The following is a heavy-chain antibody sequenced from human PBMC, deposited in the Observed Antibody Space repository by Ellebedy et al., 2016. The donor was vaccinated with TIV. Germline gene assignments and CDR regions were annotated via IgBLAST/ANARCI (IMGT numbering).Heavy chain of an antibody. CDR1: GYTFTSYD. D-gene: IGHD2-2*02. J-gene: IGHJ5*02. CDR2: MNPNSGNT. Sequence: ASVKVSCXASGYTFTSYDINWVRQATGQGLEWMGWMNPNSGNTGYAQKFQGRVTMTRNTSISTAYMELSSLRSEDTAVYYCAREIMLDCSSTSCYIGWFNPWGQGTLVTVSS. CDR3: AREIMLDCSSTSCYIGWFNP. V-gene: IGHV1-8*01.